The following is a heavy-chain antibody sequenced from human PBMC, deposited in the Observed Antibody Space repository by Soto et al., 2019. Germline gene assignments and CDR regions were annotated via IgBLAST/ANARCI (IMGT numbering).Heavy chain of an antibody. J-gene: IGHJ6*02. D-gene: IGHD5-12*01. CDR2: ISYDGSNK. CDR3: AKDRWLTGYYGMDV. Sequence: GGSLRLSCAASGFTFSSYGMHWVRQAPGKGLEWVAVISYDGSNKYYADSVKGRFTISRDNSKNTLYLQMSSLRAEDTAVYYCAKDRWLTGYYGMDVWGQGTTVTVSS. V-gene: IGHV3-30*18. CDR1: GFTFSSYG.